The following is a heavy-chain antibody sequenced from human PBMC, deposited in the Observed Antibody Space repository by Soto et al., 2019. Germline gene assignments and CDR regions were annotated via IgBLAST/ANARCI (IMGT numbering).Heavy chain of an antibody. Sequence: GASVKVSCKVSGYNFSTYAQLWVRHAPGQRLEWMGWINTGNGNTKYSQKFQGRVTLTRDTSASTAYMELSSLKSEDTAVYYCARGEQLYYFYYGMDVWGQGSTVTVSS. V-gene: IGHV1-3*04. CDR2: INTGNGNT. CDR1: GYNFSTYA. J-gene: IGHJ6*02. D-gene: IGHD1-26*01. CDR3: ARGEQLYYFYYGMDV.